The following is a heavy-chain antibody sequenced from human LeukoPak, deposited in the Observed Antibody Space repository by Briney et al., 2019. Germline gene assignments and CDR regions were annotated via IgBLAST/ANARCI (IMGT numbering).Heavy chain of an antibody. CDR1: GFTYKSHA. Sequence: PGGSLRLSCVASGFTYKSHAMSWVRQALGKGLEWVSGISANGATTYYTDSVRGRFTIFRDNSKNTVYLQMSSLSAEDTAIYYCAKDQGFSYYYLDYWGQGILVTVSS. J-gene: IGHJ4*02. D-gene: IGHD5-18*01. CDR2: ISANGATT. V-gene: IGHV3-23*01. CDR3: AKDQGFSYYYLDY.